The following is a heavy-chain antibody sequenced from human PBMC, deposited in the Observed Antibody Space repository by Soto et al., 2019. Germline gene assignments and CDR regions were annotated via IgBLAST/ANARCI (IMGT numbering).Heavy chain of an antibody. Sequence: SETLSLTCTVSGGSISSYYWSWIRQPPGKGLEWIGYIYYSGSTNYNPSLKSRVTISVDTSKNQFSLKLSSVTAADTAVYYCARVPDTYYFDYWGQGTLVTVSS. CDR1: GGSISSYY. V-gene: IGHV4-59*01. CDR3: ARVPDTYYFDY. D-gene: IGHD3-9*01. CDR2: IYYSGST. J-gene: IGHJ4*02.